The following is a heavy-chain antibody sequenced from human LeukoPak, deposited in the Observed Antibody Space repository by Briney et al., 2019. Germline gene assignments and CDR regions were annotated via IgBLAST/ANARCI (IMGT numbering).Heavy chain of an antibody. J-gene: IGHJ4*02. V-gene: IGHV3-30*02. CDR3: AKQYSSGWYLFDY. Sequence: PGGSLRLSCAASGFTFSSYGMHWVRQAPGKGLEWVAFIRYDGSNKYYADSVKGRFTTSRDNSKNTLYLQMNSLRAEDTAVYYCAKQYSSGWYLFDYWGQGTLVTVSS. CDR1: GFTFSSYG. CDR2: IRYDGSNK. D-gene: IGHD6-19*01.